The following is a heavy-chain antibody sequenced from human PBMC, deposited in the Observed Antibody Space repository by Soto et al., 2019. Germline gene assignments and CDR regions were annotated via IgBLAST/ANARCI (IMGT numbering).Heavy chain of an antibody. CDR3: ARLSIRDYYGMDV. CDR2: IYYSGST. D-gene: IGHD3-10*01. Sequence: SETLSLTCTVSGGSISSGDYYWSWIRQPPGKGLEWIGCIYYSGSTYYNPSLKSRVTISVDTSKNQFSLKLSSVTAADTAVYYCARLSIRDYYGMDVWGQGTTVT. CDR1: GGSISSGDYY. V-gene: IGHV4-30-4*01. J-gene: IGHJ6*02.